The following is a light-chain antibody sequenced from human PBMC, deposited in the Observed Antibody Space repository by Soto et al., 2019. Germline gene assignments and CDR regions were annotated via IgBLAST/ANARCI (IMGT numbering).Light chain of an antibody. Sequence: EIVMTQSPATLSGSPGERATLSCRASQSVNSHLAWYHQKPGQAPRLLIYGASTRATGIPARFSGSGSGTDFTLTTSSLQPEDFAVYYCQQYNIWPRTFGQGTKVEIK. CDR3: QQYNIWPRT. V-gene: IGKV3-15*01. CDR2: GAS. J-gene: IGKJ1*01. CDR1: QSVNSH.